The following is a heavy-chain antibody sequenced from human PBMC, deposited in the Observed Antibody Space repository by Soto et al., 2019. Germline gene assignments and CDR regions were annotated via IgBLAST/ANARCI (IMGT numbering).Heavy chain of an antibody. V-gene: IGHV1-3*01. CDR3: ARGGYFDSSNYLAY. Sequence: ASVKVSCKASGYTFTSYGINWVRQAPGRGLEWMGWINPGNGNIKYSQQLQGRVIIDRDTSASTAYMELSSLRSEDTAVYYCARGGYFDSSNYLAYWGLGTLVTVSS. J-gene: IGHJ4*02. D-gene: IGHD3-22*01. CDR2: INPGNGNI. CDR1: GYTFTSYG.